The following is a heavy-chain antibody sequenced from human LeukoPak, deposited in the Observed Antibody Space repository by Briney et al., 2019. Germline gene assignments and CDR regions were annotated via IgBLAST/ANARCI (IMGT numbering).Heavy chain of an antibody. CDR2: ISGSGGST. V-gene: IGHV3-23*01. CDR3: AKDKEPRVWGGYFQG. CDR1: GFTFSSYA. J-gene: IGHJ1*01. Sequence: QPGGSLRLSCAASGFTFSSYAMSWVRQAPGKGLEWVSVISGSGGSTHYADSVKGRFTISRDNSKNTLYLQMNSLRGEDTAVYYCAKDKEPRVWGGYFQGWGQGTLVTVSS. D-gene: IGHD3-16*01.